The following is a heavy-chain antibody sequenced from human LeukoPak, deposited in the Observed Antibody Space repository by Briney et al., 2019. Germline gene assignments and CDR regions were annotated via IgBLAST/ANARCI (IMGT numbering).Heavy chain of an antibody. Sequence: GGSLRLSCAASGFTFDDYAMHWVRQAPGKGLEWVSLISWDGGSTYYADSVKGRFTISRDNSKNSLYLQMNSLRAEDTALYYCAKDISPKYYYGSGSYRNYYYYYYMDVWGKGTTVTVSS. CDR3: AKDISPKYYYGSGSYRNYYYYYYMDV. D-gene: IGHD3-10*01. CDR1: GFTFDDYA. CDR2: ISWDGGST. J-gene: IGHJ6*03. V-gene: IGHV3-43D*03.